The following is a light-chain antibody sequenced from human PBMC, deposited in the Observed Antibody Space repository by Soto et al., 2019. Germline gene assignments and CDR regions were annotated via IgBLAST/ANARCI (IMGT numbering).Light chain of an antibody. CDR1: QSISSW. J-gene: IGKJ4*01. V-gene: IGKV1-5*03. Sequence: DIQMTQSPPTLSASVGDRVTITCRASQSISSWLAWYQQKPGKAPKLLIYKASSLESGVPSRFSGSGSGTAFTLTISSLQPDDFATYYCQQYNRYPPTFGRRTKVEIK. CDR2: KAS. CDR3: QQYNRYPPT.